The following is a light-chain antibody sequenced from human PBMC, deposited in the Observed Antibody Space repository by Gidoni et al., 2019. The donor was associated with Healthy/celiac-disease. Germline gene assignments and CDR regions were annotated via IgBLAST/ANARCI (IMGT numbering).Light chain of an antibody. CDR1: ISDVGSYNL. CDR2: EVS. V-gene: IGLV2-23*02. CDR3: CSYAGSSTYV. J-gene: IGLJ1*01. Sequence: QSALTQPASVSGSPGQSLTISCTGTISDVGSYNLVSWYQQHTGKAPKLMIYEVSKRPSGVSNRFSGSKSVNTASLTISGLQAEDEADYYCCSYAGSSTYVFGTGTKVTVL.